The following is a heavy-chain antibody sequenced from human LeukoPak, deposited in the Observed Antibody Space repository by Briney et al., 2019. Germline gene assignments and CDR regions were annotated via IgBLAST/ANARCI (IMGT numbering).Heavy chain of an antibody. CDR3: ARLSNDSPGDP. CDR1: GGSISSSSYY. D-gene: IGHD4-11*01. V-gene: IGHV4-39*01. CDR2: IYYSGST. Sequence: PSETLSFTCTVSGGSISSSSYYWGWIRQPPGKGLEWIGSIYYSGSTYYNPSLKSRVTMSVDTSKNQFSLKLTSVTAADTAVYYCARLSNDSPGDPWGQGSLVTVSS. J-gene: IGHJ5*02.